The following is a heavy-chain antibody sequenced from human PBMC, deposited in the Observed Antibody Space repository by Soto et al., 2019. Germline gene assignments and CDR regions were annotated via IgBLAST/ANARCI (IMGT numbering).Heavy chain of an antibody. V-gene: IGHV1-2*02. Sequence: GVPVEVSCQASWYTFTGDHIDSVRQAHGQGLEWMGWINPDNGDTQYAQKSQGRVTMTRDTSISTAYMELSRLRSDDTAVFYCARERMNGLDVWGQGTMVAVSS. CDR3: ARERMNGLDV. CDR1: WYTFTGDH. CDR2: INPDNGDT. J-gene: IGHJ6*02.